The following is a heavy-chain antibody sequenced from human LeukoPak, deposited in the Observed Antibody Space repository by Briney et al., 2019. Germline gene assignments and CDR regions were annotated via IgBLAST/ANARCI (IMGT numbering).Heavy chain of an antibody. CDR1: GGTFSSYA. CDR3: ARWGRGCSSTSCYKDTWFDP. J-gene: IGHJ5*02. V-gene: IGHV1-69*01. CDR2: IIRIFGTA. Sequence: ASVKVSCKASGGTFSSYAISWVRQAPGQGLEWMGGIIRIFGTANYAQKFQGRVTITADESTSTAYMELSSLRSEDTAVYYCARWGRGCSSTSCYKDTWFDPWGQGTLVTVSS. D-gene: IGHD2-2*01.